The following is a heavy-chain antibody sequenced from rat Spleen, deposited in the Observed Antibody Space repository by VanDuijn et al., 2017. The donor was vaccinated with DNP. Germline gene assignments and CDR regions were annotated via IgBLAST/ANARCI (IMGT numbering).Heavy chain of an antibody. V-gene: IGHV5-7*01. J-gene: IGHJ2*01. CDR1: GFTFSDYN. Sequence: EVQLVESGGGLVQPGRSLKLSCGASGFTFSDYNMAWVRQVPKKGLEWVATINYDGGRTYYRDSVKGRFTISRDNAKSTLYLQMNSLRSEDTATYYCTRENSGFDYWGQGVMVTVSS. D-gene: IGHD4-3*01. CDR3: TRENSGFDY. CDR2: INYDGGRT.